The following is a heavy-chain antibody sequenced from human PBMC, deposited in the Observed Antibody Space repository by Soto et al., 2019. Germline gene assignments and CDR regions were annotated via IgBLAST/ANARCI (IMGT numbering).Heavy chain of an antibody. CDR3: AIQGLEADPFLKNWFGP. CDR1: GFTFSDYY. D-gene: IGHD1-1*01. V-gene: IGHV3-11*06. J-gene: IGHJ5*02. CDR2: ISSSGTYT. Sequence: GGSLRLSCAASGFTFSDYYMNWIRQAPWKGLEWVSYISSSGTYTNYADSLKGRFTISRDNAKNSLYLQLNSLRTEDTAVYYCAIQGLEADPFLKNWFGPWRRGPRGT.